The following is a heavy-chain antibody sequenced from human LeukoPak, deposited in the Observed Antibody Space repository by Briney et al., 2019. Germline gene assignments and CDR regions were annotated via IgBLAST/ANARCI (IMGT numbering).Heavy chain of an antibody. CDR3: ARAADTAMVSSDY. J-gene: IGHJ4*02. V-gene: IGHV1-69*04. CDR1: GGTFSSYA. CDR2: IIPILGIA. D-gene: IGHD5-18*01. Sequence: SVKVSCKASGGTFSSYAISWVRPAPGQGLEWMGRIIPILGIANYAQKFQGRVTITADKSTSAAYMELSSLRSEDTAVYYCARAADTAMVSSDYWGQGTLVTVSS.